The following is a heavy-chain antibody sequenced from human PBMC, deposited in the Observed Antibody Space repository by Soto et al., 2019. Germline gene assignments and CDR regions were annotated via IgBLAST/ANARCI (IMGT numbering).Heavy chain of an antibody. CDR3: ARSFIVPAANSFDL. V-gene: IGHV1-3*01. CDR1: GYTFTSYA. J-gene: IGHJ2*01. D-gene: IGHD2-2*01. CDR2: INAGNGNT. Sequence: ASVKVSCKASGYTFTSYAMHWVRHAPGQRLEWMGWINAGNGNTKYSQKFQGRVTITRDTSASTAYMELSSLRSEDTAVYYCARSFIVPAANSFDLWGRGTLFTAPQ.